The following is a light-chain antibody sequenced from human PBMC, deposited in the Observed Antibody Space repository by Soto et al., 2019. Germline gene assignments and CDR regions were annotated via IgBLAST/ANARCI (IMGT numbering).Light chain of an antibody. Sequence: ETVLSQSPDIMYLSPGERATLSCRASRTVGRSYLAWYQQKPGQAPRLLIFGTSTRATAIPDRFSGGGSGTDFTLTISSLDPEDYAVHFCQQYDSVPPWTFGQGTRVEV. CDR3: QQYDSVPPWT. J-gene: IGKJ1*01. CDR2: GTS. V-gene: IGKV3-20*01. CDR1: RTVGRSY.